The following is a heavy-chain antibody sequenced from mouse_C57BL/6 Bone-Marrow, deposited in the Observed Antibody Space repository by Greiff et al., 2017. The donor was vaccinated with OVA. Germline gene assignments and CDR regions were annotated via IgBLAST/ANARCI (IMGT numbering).Heavy chain of an antibody. V-gene: IGHV1-42*01. Sequence: VQLQQSGPELVKPGASVKISCKASGYSFTGYYMNWVKQSPEKSLEWIGEINPSTGGTTYNQKFKAKATLTVDKSSSTAYMQLKSLTSEDSAVYYCARCGTVVAKDYAMDYWGQGTSVTVSS. D-gene: IGHD1-1*01. CDR2: INPSTGGT. CDR1: GYSFTGYY. CDR3: ARCGTVVAKDYAMDY. J-gene: IGHJ4*01.